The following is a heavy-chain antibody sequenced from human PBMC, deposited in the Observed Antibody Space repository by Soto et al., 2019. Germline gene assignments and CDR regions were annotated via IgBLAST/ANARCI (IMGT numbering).Heavy chain of an antibody. Sequence: QVQLVDSGGGVVQPGRSLRLSCAASGFTFNSYGMPCVRQAPGKGLEWVASISHYGTNKYYVDSVKGRFTIYRDNSKSTRYLPMNGLRAEDTAGYDCAKTPWEKYYSSWFNCSGQGTLVTVSS. D-gene: IGHD1-26*01. CDR1: GFTFNSYG. CDR2: ISHYGTNK. CDR3: AKTPWEKYYSSWFNC. J-gene: IGHJ4*02. V-gene: IGHV3-30*18.